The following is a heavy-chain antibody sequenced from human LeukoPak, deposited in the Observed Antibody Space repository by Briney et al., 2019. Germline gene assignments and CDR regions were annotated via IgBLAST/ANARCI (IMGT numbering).Heavy chain of an antibody. CDR2: IWYDGSTS. V-gene: IGHV3-33*08. J-gene: IGHJ5*02. Sequence: GGSLRLSCAASGFAFSRYAMHWVRQTPGKGLEWMALIWYDGSTSYYADSVKGRFIISRDNSNNTLYLQMNSLRAEDTAVYYCARRSYGDYEAWFDPWGQGTLVTVSS. D-gene: IGHD4-17*01. CDR3: ARRSYGDYEAWFDP. CDR1: GFAFSRYA.